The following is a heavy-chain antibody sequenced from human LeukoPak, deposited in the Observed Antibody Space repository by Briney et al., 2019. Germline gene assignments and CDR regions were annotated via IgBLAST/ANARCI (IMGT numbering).Heavy chain of an antibody. D-gene: IGHD3-22*01. Sequence: SSETLSLTCTDSGGSISSYYWRWIRQPPGKGLEWIGYIYYSGSTNYNPSLKSRVTISVDTSKNQFSLKLSSVTAADTAVYYCARVGPYDSSGSIGFDYWGQGTLVTVSS. CDR3: ARVGPYDSSGSIGFDY. V-gene: IGHV4-59*01. CDR1: GGSISSYY. J-gene: IGHJ4*02. CDR2: IYYSGST.